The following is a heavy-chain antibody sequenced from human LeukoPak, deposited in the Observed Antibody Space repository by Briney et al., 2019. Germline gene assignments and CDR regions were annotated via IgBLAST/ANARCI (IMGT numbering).Heavy chain of an antibody. Sequence: GASVTLSCKASGYTFTIYNINWVRQGTGPGLERKGWMNANNGNTGYAQKFQGRVTITRNTSISTAYMELSSLRSEDTAVYYCARGRGWYGGYYYFGMDVWGQGTTVSVSS. CDR1: GYTFTIYN. J-gene: IGHJ6*02. CDR2: MNANNGNT. V-gene: IGHV1-8*01. D-gene: IGHD6-19*01. CDR3: ARGRGWYGGYYYFGMDV.